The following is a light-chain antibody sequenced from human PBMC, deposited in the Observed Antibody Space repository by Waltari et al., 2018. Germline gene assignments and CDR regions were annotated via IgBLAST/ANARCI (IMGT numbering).Light chain of an antibody. CDR3: ETWDSDTWV. V-gene: IGLV4-60*03. CDR1: GGHRNYI. J-gene: IGLJ3*02. CDR2: IEVSGNF. Sequence: QPVLTQSSSASASLGSSVKLTCTLSGGHRNYIIPWHQQQPGKAPRYLMKIEVSGNFKKGSGVTDRISGSSSGADRHLTISSLHSEDEADYFCETWDSDTWVFGGGTTVTV.